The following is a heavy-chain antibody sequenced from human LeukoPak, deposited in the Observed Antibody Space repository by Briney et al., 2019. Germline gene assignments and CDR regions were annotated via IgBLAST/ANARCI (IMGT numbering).Heavy chain of an antibody. J-gene: IGHJ5*02. CDR2: IDGSTPGI. D-gene: IGHD2-15*01. CDR3: ARVHKETPRS. V-gene: IGHV3-48*01. CDR1: GFTFNNFW. Sequence: GGSLRLSCAASGFTFNNFWMTWVRQAPGKGLEWVSYIDGSTPGIYYADSVKGRFTISRDNAKNSLYLQMNSLRVEDTAVYYCARVHKETPRSWGQGTLVTVSS.